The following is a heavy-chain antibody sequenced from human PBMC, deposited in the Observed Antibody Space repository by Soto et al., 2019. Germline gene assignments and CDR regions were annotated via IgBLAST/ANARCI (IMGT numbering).Heavy chain of an antibody. V-gene: IGHV1-3*01. CDR1: GYTFTSYA. CDR2: INAGNGNT. Sequence: GASVKVSCKASGYTFTSYAMHWVRQAPGQRLEWMGWINAGNGNTKYSQKFRGRVTMTSDTSTSTVYMDLSSLKSEDTAIYYCATGSYSRPNYWGQGTLVTVSS. CDR3: ATGSYSRPNY. J-gene: IGHJ4*02. D-gene: IGHD1-26*01.